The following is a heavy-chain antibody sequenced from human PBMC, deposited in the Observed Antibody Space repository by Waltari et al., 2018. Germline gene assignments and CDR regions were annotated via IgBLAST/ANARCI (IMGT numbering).Heavy chain of an antibody. J-gene: IGHJ4*02. CDR1: GGSFSGYY. Sequence: VQLQQWGAGLLKPSETLSLTCAVYGGSFSGYYWSWIRQPPGKGLEWIGEINHSGSTNYNPSLKSRVTISVDTSKNQFSLKLSSVTAADTAVYYCARPRYSSSFDYWGQGTLVTVSS. CDR3: ARPRYSSSFDY. V-gene: IGHV4-34*01. D-gene: IGHD6-13*01. CDR2: INHSGST.